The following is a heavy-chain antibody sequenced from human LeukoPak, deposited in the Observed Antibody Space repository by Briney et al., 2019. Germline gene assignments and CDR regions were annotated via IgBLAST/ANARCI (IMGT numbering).Heavy chain of an antibody. J-gene: IGHJ4*02. V-gene: IGHV3-30*03. CDR2: ISYDGSNK. CDR1: GFTFSRYG. D-gene: IGHD3-9*01. CDR3: ARHSGYFDWFRRSSESRYYFDY. Sequence: GGSLRLSCVASGFTFSRYGMHWVRQAPGKGLEWVAVISYDGSNKYYADSVKGRFTISRDNSKNTLYLQMNSLRGEDTAVYYCARHSGYFDWFRRSSESRYYFDYWGQGTLVTVPS.